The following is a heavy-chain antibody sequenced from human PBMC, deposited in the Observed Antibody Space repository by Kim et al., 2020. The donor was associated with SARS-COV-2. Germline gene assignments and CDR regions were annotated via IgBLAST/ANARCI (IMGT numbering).Heavy chain of an antibody. D-gene: IGHD3-10*01. Sequence: YTPSLKIRVTISVHTSKNQFSLKLSSVTAADTAVYYCARVPDVSGSPIDYCGQGTLVTVSS. V-gene: IGHV4-59*01. J-gene: IGHJ4*02. CDR3: ARVPDVSGSPIDY.